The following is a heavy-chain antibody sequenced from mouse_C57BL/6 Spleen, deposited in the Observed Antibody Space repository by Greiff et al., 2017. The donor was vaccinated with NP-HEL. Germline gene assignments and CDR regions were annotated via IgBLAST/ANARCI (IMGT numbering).Heavy chain of an antibody. CDR3: AGEGGDITTVGSYWYFDV. CDR2: INPNNGGT. Sequence: EVQLQQSGPELVKPGASVKIPCKASGYTFTDYNMDWVKQSHGKSLEWIGDINPNNGGTIYNQKFKGKATLTVDKSSSTAYMELRSLTSEDPAVYYGAGEGGDITTVGSYWYFDVWGTGTTVTVSS. V-gene: IGHV1-18*01. D-gene: IGHD1-1*01. J-gene: IGHJ1*03. CDR1: GYTFTDYN.